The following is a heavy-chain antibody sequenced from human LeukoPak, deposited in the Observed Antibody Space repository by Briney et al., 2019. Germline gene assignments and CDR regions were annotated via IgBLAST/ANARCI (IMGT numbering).Heavy chain of an antibody. CDR3: ARGGAQWLGY. CDR2: ISRGSSSI. CDR1: GFTFSSYN. Sequence: GSLRLSCAASGFTFSSYNMNWVRQAPGKGLEWVSKISRGSSSIYYADSVKGRFTISRDNARNSVFLQMNSLRDEDTAVYYCARGGAQWLGYWGQGTLVTVSS. D-gene: IGHD6-19*01. J-gene: IGHJ4*02. V-gene: IGHV3-48*02.